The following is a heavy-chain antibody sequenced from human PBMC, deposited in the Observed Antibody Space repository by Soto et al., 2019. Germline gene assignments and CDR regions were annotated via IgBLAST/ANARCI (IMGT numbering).Heavy chain of an antibody. CDR1: GFSLSTSGMC. CDR2: IDWDDDK. V-gene: IGHV2-70*01. D-gene: IGHD6-25*01. J-gene: IGHJ6*02. Sequence: SGPTLVNPTQTLTLTCTFSGFSLSTSGMCVSWMRQPPGKALERLALIDWDDDKYYSTSLKTSLTISKDTSKNQVVLKKTNMYPVDTATYYCARMIGFSYYYGMDVWGQGTTVTVSS. CDR3: ARMIGFSYYYGMDV.